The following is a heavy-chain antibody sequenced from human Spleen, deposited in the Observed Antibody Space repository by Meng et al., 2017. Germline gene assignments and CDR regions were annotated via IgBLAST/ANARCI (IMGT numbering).Heavy chain of an antibody. J-gene: IGHJ5*02. D-gene: IGHD2-15*01. CDR3: ARLGYCSGGSCYRASSGYYA. CDR2: INHSGRT. CDR1: GWSFSGYY. Sequence: VLRHPVGAVTLKPSSSLSLTCAGYGWSFSGYYWSGIRQPAGKGLEWIGEINHSGRTNYNPSLKSRVTISVDTSKNQFSLKLSSVTAADTAVYYCARLGYCSGGSCYRASSGYYAWGQGTLVTVSS. V-gene: IGHV4-34*01.